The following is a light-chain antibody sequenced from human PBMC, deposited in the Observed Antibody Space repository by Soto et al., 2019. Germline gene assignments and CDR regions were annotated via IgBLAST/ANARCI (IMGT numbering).Light chain of an antibody. J-gene: IGKJ1*01. CDR2: GVS. V-gene: IGKV3-20*01. CDR1: QSVGSNC. CDR3: QQYVTSPQT. Sequence: EIVLTQSPGTLSLSPGEGATISCRASQSVGSNCLAWYQQKPGQAPRLLIYGVSSRATGIPDRFIGSGSRTDFTLTISRLEPEDFAVYYCQQYVTSPQTFGQGTKVDIK.